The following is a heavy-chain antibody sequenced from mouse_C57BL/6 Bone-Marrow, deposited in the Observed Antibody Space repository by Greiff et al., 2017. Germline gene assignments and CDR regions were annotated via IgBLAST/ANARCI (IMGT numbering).Heavy chain of an antibody. Sequence: QVQLQQSGPELVKPGASVKISCKASGYTFTSYWMQWVKQRPGQGLEWIGEIDPSDSYTNYNQKFKGKATLTVDTSSSTAYMQLSSLTSEDSAVYYCAREGITTVVGNFDYWGQGTTLTVSS. CDR1: GYTFTSYW. J-gene: IGHJ2*01. CDR2: IDPSDSYT. V-gene: IGHV1-50*01. CDR3: AREGITTVVGNFDY. D-gene: IGHD1-1*01.